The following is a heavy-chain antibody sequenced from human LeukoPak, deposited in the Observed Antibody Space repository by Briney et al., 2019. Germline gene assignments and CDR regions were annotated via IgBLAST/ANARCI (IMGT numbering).Heavy chain of an antibody. V-gene: IGHV4-34*01. D-gene: IGHD6-13*01. Sequence: SETLSLTCAVYGGSFRGYYWSCIRQPPGKGLEWIGEINHSGSTNYNPSLKSRVTISVDTSKNQFSLKLSSVTAADTAVYYCARYSSSWHYFDYWGQGTLVTVSS. CDR2: INHSGST. CDR1: GGSFRGYY. J-gene: IGHJ4*02. CDR3: ARYSSSWHYFDY.